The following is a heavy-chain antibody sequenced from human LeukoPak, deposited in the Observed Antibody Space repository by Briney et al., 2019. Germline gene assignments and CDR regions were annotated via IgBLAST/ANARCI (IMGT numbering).Heavy chain of an antibody. CDR1: GFTFSSYA. CDR3: AREGSMVRGAVDY. D-gene: IGHD3-10*01. CDR2: ISYDGSNK. J-gene: IGHJ4*02. Sequence: PGGSLRLSCAASGFTFSSYAMHSVRQAPGKGLEWVAVISYDGSNKYYADSVKGRFTISRDKSKNTLYLQMNSLRAEDTAVYYCAREGSMVRGAVDYWGQGTLVTVSS. V-gene: IGHV3-30-3*01.